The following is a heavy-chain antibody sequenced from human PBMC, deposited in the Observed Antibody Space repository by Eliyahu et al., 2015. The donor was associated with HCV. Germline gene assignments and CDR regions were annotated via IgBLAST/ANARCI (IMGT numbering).Heavy chain of an antibody. CDR3: ARTYCGGDCNSAYYYGMDV. Sequence: EVQLVESGGGLVQPGGSLRLSCAASGFTFSSYWMHWVRQAPGKGLVWVSRINSDGSSTSYADSVKGRVTISRDNAKNTLYLQMNSLRAEDTAVYYCARTYCGGDCNSAYYYGMDVWGQGTTVTVSS. CDR2: INSDGSST. D-gene: IGHD2-21*02. V-gene: IGHV3-74*01. CDR1: GFTFSSYW. J-gene: IGHJ6*02.